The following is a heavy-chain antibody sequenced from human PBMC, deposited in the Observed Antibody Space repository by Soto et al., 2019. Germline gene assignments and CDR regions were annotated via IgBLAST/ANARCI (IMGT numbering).Heavy chain of an antibody. CDR3: ARDLGGLPDY. D-gene: IGHD3-16*01. V-gene: IGHV1-18*01. CDR2: INAGNGNT. Sequence: ASVKVSCKASGYTFTSYGIGWVRPAPGQRLEWMGWINAGNGNTKYSQKIPGRVTTTTDTSPSTANTELSSLRTDHTAVYYCARDLGGLPDYWGQGTVVTVSS. CDR1: GYTFTSYG. J-gene: IGHJ4*02.